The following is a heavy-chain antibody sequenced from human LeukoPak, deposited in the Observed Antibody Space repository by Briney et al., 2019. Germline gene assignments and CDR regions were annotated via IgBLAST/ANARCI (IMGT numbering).Heavy chain of an antibody. V-gene: IGHV3-53*01. CDR1: GLTFSSNH. D-gene: IGHD3-22*01. CDR2: LYSHGRT. Sequence: PGGSLRLSCAASGLTFSSNHMSWVRQAPGKGLEWLSVLYSHGRTDYADSVKGRFTISRDNSRNTLYLQMNSLRAEDTAVYYCAAGGTYYYNSSGYLYEPWGQGTLVTVSS. CDR3: AAGGTYYYNSSGYLYEP. J-gene: IGHJ5*02.